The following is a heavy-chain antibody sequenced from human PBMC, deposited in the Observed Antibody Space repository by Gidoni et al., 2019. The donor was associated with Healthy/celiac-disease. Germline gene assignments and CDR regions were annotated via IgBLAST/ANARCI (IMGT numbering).Heavy chain of an antibody. D-gene: IGHD6-19*01. CDR2: IIPILGIA. CDR3: ARGVYSSGWYDDFDY. J-gene: IGHJ4*02. Sequence: QVQLVQSGAEVKKPGSSVKVSCKASGGTFSSYTISWVRQAPGQGLEWRGRIIPILGIANYAQKFQGRGTITADKSTSTAYMELSSLRSEDTAVYYCARGVYSSGWYDDFDYWGQGTLVTVSS. CDR1: GGTFSSYT. V-gene: IGHV1-69*02.